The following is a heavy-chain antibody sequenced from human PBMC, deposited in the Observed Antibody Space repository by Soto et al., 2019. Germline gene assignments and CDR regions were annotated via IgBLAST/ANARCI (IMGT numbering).Heavy chain of an antibody. V-gene: IGHV3-23*01. CDR1: GFTFSSYA. CDR3: AKDYYGSGSYRPPHAFDI. J-gene: IGHJ3*02. Sequence: EVQLLESGGGLVQPGGSLRLSCVVSGFTFSSYAMSWVRQAPGKGLEWVSAISGSGGTTYYADSVKGRFTISRDNSKNPLYLQMNSLRAEGTAVYYCAKDYYGSGSYRPPHAFDIWGQGTMVTVSS. CDR2: ISGSGGTT. D-gene: IGHD3-10*01.